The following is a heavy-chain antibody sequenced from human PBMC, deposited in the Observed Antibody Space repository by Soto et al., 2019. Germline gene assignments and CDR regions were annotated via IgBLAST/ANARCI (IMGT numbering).Heavy chain of an antibody. D-gene: IGHD2-21*02. CDR3: ALDSFCGGDCYPPEAFDI. CDR2: IYSGSIT. V-gene: IGHV3-66*01. J-gene: IGHJ3*02. Sequence: EVQLVESGGGLVQPGGSLRLSCAASGVTVSTNHMTWVRQAPGQGLEWVSLIYSGSITYYAESVKGRFTISRDNSKNMLYLQMNSLRAEDTAVYYCALDSFCGGDCYPPEAFDIWGQGTMVTVSS. CDR1: GVTVSTNH.